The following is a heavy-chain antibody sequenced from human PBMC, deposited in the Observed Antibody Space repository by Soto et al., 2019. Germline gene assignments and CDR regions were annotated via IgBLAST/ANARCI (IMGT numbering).Heavy chain of an antibody. J-gene: IGHJ4*02. CDR3: ARAVIPAATYAY. CDR1: GSSISSGDHY. V-gene: IGHV4-30-4*01. CDR2: IYHTGST. D-gene: IGHD2-2*01. Sequence: SETLSLTCTVSGSSISSGDHYWSWIRQPPGKGLEWIGYIYHTGSTYFSPSLKSRISMSVDTSKNQIYLNVTSVTAADAAVYFCARAVIPAATYAYWGQGTLVTVSS.